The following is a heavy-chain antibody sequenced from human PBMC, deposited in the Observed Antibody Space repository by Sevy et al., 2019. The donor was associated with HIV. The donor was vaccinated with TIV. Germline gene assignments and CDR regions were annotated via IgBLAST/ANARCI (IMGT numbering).Heavy chain of an antibody. Sequence: GGSLRLSCAASGFTLSSYAMNWVRQAPGKGLEWVSSIFGDGDITYYAYSVKGRFTISRDKSKNTLYLQMHSLRAEDTAVYYCAGGRYDSSGSFDAFDIWGQGTMVTVSS. CDR3: AGGRYDSSGSFDAFDI. D-gene: IGHD3-22*01. J-gene: IGHJ3*02. CDR1: GFTLSSYA. CDR2: IFGDGDIT. V-gene: IGHV3-23*01.